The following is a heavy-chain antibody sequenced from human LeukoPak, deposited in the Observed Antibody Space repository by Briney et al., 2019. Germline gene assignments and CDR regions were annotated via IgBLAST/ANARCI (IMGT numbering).Heavy chain of an antibody. Sequence: GSLRLSCAASGFIFSNYAMSWVRQAPGKGLEWFSGISGSGGSTYYADSVKGRFTISRDNSKNTLYLQMNSLRAEDTAVYYCAKDLGYTSGWSDYWGQGTLVTVSS. D-gene: IGHD6-19*01. CDR1: GFIFSNYA. V-gene: IGHV3-23*01. CDR3: AKDLGYTSGWSDY. J-gene: IGHJ4*02. CDR2: ISGSGGST.